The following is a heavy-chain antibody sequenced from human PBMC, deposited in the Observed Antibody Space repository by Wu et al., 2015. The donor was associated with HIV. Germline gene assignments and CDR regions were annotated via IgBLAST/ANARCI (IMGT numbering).Heavy chain of an antibody. Sequence: QVQLVQSGAEVKKPGASVKVSCKASGYTFTGYYMHWVRQAPGQGFEWMGWTNVNTGGTNYAPKFQGRVTMTRDTSINTAYMELSRLTSDDTAIYYCARDELFRVDDAFDMWGQGTMVIVSS. CDR1: GYTFTGYY. CDR2: TNVNTGGT. V-gene: IGHV1-2*02. CDR3: ARDELFRVDDAFDM. D-gene: IGHD2-15*01. J-gene: IGHJ3*02.